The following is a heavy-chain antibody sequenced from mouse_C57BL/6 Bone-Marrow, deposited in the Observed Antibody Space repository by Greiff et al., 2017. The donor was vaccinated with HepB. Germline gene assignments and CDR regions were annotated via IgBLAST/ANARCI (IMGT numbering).Heavy chain of an antibody. Sequence: EVQLQQSGPELVKPGASVKISCKASGYSFTGYYMNWVKQSPEKSLEWIGEINPSTGGTTYNQKFKAKATLTVDKASSTAYMQLKSLTSEDSAVYYCARYSNPFDYWGQGTTLTVSS. D-gene: IGHD2-5*01. CDR1: GYSFTGYY. CDR2: INPSTGGT. J-gene: IGHJ2*01. CDR3: ARYSNPFDY. V-gene: IGHV1-42*01.